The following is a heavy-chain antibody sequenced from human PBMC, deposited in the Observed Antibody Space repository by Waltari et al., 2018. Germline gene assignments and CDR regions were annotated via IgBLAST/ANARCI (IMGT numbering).Heavy chain of an antibody. Sequence: EVQLVESGGGLVQPGGSLRLSCAASGFTFSSYSMNWVRQAPGKGLEWVSYISSSSRTIYYADSVKGRFTISRDNAKNSLYLQMNSLRAEDTAVYYCARSNYGDYPDYWGQGTLVTVSS. CDR2: ISSSSRTI. J-gene: IGHJ4*02. D-gene: IGHD4-17*01. CDR1: GFTFSSYS. V-gene: IGHV3-48*01. CDR3: ARSNYGDYPDY.